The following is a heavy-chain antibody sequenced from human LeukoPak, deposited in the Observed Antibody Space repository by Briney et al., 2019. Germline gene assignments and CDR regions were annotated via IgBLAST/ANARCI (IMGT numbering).Heavy chain of an antibody. CDR3: TTDRYYDNSELQFQH. CDR2: IKSETDGGTI. CDR1: GFTLNSAG. Sequence: GGSLRLSCAASGFTLNSAGMRWVRQAPGKGLEWRARIKSETDGGTIDYAAPVKGRFTISRDDSRNTLYLQMDSLKIEDTAVYYCTTDRYYDNSELQFQHWGQGTLVTVSS. D-gene: IGHD3-22*01. V-gene: IGHV3-15*01. J-gene: IGHJ1*01.